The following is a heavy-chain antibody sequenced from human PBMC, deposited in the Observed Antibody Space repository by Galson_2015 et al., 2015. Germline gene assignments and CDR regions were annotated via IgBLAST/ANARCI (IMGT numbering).Heavy chain of an antibody. CDR3: ARETGEAVGFVGYYYYGMDV. CDR2: IIPIFGTA. V-gene: IGHV1-69*13. Sequence: SVKVSCKASGGTFSSYAISWVRQAPGRGLEWMGGIIPIFGTANYAQKFQGRVTITADESTSTAYMELSSLRSEDTAVYYCARETGEAVGFVGYYYYGMDVWGQGTTVTVSS. J-gene: IGHJ6*02. CDR1: GGTFSSYA. D-gene: IGHD1-1*01.